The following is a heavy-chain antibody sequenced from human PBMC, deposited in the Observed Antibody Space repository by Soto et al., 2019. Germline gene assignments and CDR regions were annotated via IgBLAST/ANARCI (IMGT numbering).Heavy chain of an antibody. CDR1: GFTFSSYA. CDR3: ARVRSYYDSSGIWGDAFDI. D-gene: IGHD3-22*01. CDR2: ISYDGSNK. J-gene: IGHJ3*02. Sequence: GGSLRPSCAASGFTFSSYAMHWVRQAPGKGLEWVAVISYDGSNKYYADSVKGRFTISRDNSKNTLYLQMNSLRAEDTAVYYCARVRSYYDSSGIWGDAFDIWGQGTMVTVSS. V-gene: IGHV3-30-3*01.